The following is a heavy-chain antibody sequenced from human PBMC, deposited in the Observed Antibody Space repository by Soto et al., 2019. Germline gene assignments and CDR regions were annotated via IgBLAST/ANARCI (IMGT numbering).Heavy chain of an antibody. Sequence: SETLSLTCTVSGGSISSGGYYWSWIRQHPGKGLEWIGYIYYSGSTYYNPSLKSRVTISVDTSKNQFSLKLSPVTAADTAVYYCARGMVPAASPFDYWGQGTLVTVSS. J-gene: IGHJ4*02. CDR3: ARGMVPAASPFDY. CDR2: IYYSGST. V-gene: IGHV4-31*03. CDR1: GGSISSGGYY. D-gene: IGHD2-2*01.